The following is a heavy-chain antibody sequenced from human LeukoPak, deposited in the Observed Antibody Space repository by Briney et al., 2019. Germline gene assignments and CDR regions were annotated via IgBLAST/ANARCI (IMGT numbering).Heavy chain of an antibody. J-gene: IGHJ6*03. CDR1: GFTFSNYE. CDR2: ISSSGSTI. V-gene: IGHV3-48*03. Sequence: GGSLRLSCAASGFTFSNYEINWVRQAPGKGLEWVSYISSSGSTIYYADSVKGRFTISRDNAKNSLYLQMNSLRAEDTAVYYCARAVRGVSYYYYMDVWGKGTTVTISS. CDR3: ARAVRGVSYYYYMDV. D-gene: IGHD3-10*01.